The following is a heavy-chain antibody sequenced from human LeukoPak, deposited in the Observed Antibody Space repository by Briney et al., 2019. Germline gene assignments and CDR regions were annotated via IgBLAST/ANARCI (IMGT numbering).Heavy chain of an antibody. V-gene: IGHV3-15*01. J-gene: IGHJ4*02. CDR2: IKSKTDGGTT. Sequence: GGSLRLSCAASGFTFSNSWMSWVRQAPGKGLEWVGGIKSKTDGGTTDYAAPVKGRFTISRDDSKNTLYLQMNSLKTEDTAVYYCTTVFYCSGGSCFDYWGQGTLVTVSS. D-gene: IGHD2-15*01. CDR3: TTVFYCSGGSCFDY. CDR1: GFTFSNSW.